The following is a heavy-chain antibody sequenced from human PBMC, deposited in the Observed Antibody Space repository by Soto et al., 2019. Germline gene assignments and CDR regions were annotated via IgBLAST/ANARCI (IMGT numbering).Heavy chain of an antibody. J-gene: IGHJ4*02. Sequence: GGSLRLSCAASGFTFSSYAMTWVRQAPGKGLEWVSSITGSGGSTYYADSVKGRFTISRDNSKNTLYLQMNSLRAEDTAVYYCAKIAPAARGYFDYWGQGTLVTVSS. V-gene: IGHV3-23*01. D-gene: IGHD2-2*01. CDR3: AKIAPAARGYFDY. CDR2: ITGSGGST. CDR1: GFTFSSYA.